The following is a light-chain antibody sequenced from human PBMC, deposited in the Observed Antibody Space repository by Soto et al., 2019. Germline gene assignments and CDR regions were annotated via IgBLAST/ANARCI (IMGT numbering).Light chain of an antibody. CDR3: QQYNNWLT. Sequence: EIVMTQSPATLSVSPGERATLSCRASQSVSSNLAWYQQKPGQAPRLLIYGASTRATGIPARFSGSGSGTEFTLTISSLQYEDFAVYYCQQYNNWLTFGGGTKVESK. V-gene: IGKV3-15*01. J-gene: IGKJ4*01. CDR1: QSVSSN. CDR2: GAS.